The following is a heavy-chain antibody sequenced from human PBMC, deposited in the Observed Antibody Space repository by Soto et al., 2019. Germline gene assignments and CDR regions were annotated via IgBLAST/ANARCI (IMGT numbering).Heavy chain of an antibody. Sequence: DVRLVESGGGLVQPGGSLRLSCTASGFSVGRLFMTWVRQAPGTGLEWVSVLSSDDNTYYADSVKGRFTISRDISKNTLFLEMNSLRAEDTAVYHCARDIFGGSYDFWHGGQGTLVTVSS. CDR3: ARDIFGGSYDFWH. CDR1: GFSVGRLF. D-gene: IGHD3-3*01. J-gene: IGHJ4*02. V-gene: IGHV3-66*01. CDR2: LSSDDNT.